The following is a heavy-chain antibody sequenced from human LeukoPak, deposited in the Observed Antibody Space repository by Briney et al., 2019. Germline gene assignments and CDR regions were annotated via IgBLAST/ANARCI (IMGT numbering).Heavy chain of an antibody. V-gene: IGHV6-1*01. J-gene: IGHJ5*02. CDR3: ARDIWGSSGWYVTSLNWFDP. CDR1: GDSVSSNSAA. D-gene: IGHD6-19*01. Sequence: SQTLSLTCAISGDSVSSNSAAWNWIRQSPSRGLEWLGRPYYRSKWYNDYAVSVKSRITINPDTSKNQFSLQLNSVTPEDTAVYYCARDIWGSSGWYVTSLNWFDPWGQGTLVTVSS. CDR2: PYYRSKWYN.